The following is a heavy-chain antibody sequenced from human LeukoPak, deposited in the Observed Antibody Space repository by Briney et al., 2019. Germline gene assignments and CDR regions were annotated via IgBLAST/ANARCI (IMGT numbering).Heavy chain of an antibody. J-gene: IGHJ5*02. CDR2: IYTSGST. D-gene: IGHD5-24*01. Sequence: SETLSLTCTVSGGSISSYYWSWIRQPAGKGLEWIGRIYTSGSTNYNPSLKSRVTISVDKSKNQFSLKLGSVTAADTAVYYCARLKLTDNWFDPWGQGTLVTVSS. V-gene: IGHV4-4*07. CDR3: ARLKLTDNWFDP. CDR1: GGSISSYY.